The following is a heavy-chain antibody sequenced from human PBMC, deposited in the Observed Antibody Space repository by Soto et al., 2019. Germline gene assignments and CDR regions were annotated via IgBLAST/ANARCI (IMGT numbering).Heavy chain of an antibody. J-gene: IGHJ5*02. CDR3: ARSYGDYVLWWFDP. Sequence: SETLSLTCTVSGGSISSSSYYWGWIRQPPGKGLEWIGSIYYSGSTYYNPSLKSRVTISVDTSKNQFSLKLSSVTAADTAVYYCARSYGDYVLWWFDPWGQGTLVTVSS. D-gene: IGHD4-17*01. CDR1: GGSISSSSYY. V-gene: IGHV4-39*01. CDR2: IYYSGST.